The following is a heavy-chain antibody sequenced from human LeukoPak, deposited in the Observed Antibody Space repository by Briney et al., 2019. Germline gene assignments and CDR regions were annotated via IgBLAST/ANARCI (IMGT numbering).Heavy chain of an antibody. CDR3: AREIYYDSSGNYMDV. Sequence: GGSLRLSCAASGFTFSDYYMSWIRQAPGKGLEWVSYISSSGSTIYYADSVKGRFTISRDNAKNSLYMQMNSLRAEDTAVYYCAREIYYDSSGNYMDVWGKGTTVTVSS. CDR1: GFTFSDYY. V-gene: IGHV3-11*04. J-gene: IGHJ6*03. D-gene: IGHD3-22*01. CDR2: ISSSGSTI.